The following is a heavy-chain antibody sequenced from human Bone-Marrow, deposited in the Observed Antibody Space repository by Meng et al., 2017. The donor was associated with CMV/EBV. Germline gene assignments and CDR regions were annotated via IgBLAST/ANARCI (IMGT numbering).Heavy chain of an antibody. V-gene: IGHV3-7*01. CDR1: GFTFSSYW. CDR2: IKQDGSEK. D-gene: IGHD2-2*01. Sequence: GGSLRLSCAASGFTFSSYWMSWVRQAPGKGLEWVANIKQDGSEKYYVDSVKGRFTISRDNAKNSLYLQMNSLRAEDTAVYYCARDWGEDIVVVPAAIDYWGQRPLVTVDS. J-gene: IGHJ4*02. CDR3: ARDWGEDIVVVPAAIDY.